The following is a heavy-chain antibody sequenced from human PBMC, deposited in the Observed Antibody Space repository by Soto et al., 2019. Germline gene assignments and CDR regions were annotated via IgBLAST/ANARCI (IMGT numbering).Heavy chain of an antibody. Sequence: QVQLVQSGAEVKKPGSSVKVSCKASGGTFSSYVISWVRQAPGQGLEWMGGIIPIFGTANYAQKFQGRVTITADESTSTAYMELSSLRSEDTAVYYCARDHDSSGYYLRGYFDLWGRGTLVTVSS. D-gene: IGHD3-22*01. CDR3: ARDHDSSGYYLRGYFDL. CDR1: GGTFSSYV. V-gene: IGHV1-69*12. CDR2: IIPIFGTA. J-gene: IGHJ2*01.